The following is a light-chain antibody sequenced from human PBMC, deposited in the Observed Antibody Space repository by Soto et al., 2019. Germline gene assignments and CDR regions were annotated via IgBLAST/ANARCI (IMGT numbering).Light chain of an antibody. Sequence: QSVLTQPPSVSGAPGQRVTISCTGSSSNIGAGYDVHWYQQLPGTAPKLLIYGNSNRPSGVPDRFSGSKSGTSASLAITGLPAEDEAYYYCQYYDSSLSAVVFGGGTKLTVL. CDR2: GNS. CDR3: QYYDSSLSAVV. CDR1: SSNIGAGYD. V-gene: IGLV1-40*01. J-gene: IGLJ2*01.